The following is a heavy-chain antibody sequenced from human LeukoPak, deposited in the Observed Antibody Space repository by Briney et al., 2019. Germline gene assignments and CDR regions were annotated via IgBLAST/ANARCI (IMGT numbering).Heavy chain of an antibody. CDR1: GYTFSNFG. CDR2: ISGNNDNP. Sequence: GASVKVSCKASGYTFSNFGINWVRQAPGQGLEWIAWISGNNDNPNYGQKFQGKLTVTTDSSTSTAYMELRNLRSDDTAVYYCARDGTSTDDYWGQGTLVTVSS. J-gene: IGHJ4*02. D-gene: IGHD2-2*01. CDR3: ARDGTSTDDY. V-gene: IGHV1-18*01.